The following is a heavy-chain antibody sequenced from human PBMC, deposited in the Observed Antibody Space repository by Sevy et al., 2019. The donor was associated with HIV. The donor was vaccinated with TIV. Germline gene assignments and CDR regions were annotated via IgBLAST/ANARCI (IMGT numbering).Heavy chain of an antibody. D-gene: IGHD3-22*01. CDR2: IWYAGSNK. Sequence: GGSLRLSCAASGFTFSKYGMHWVRQAPGKGLEWVALIWYAGSNKYYADSVKGRFTISRDNSKNTLYLQMNSLRAEDTAVYYCVRGADYYDSSGANSDYWGQGTLVTVSS. CDR3: VRGADYYDSSGANSDY. J-gene: IGHJ4*02. CDR1: GFTFSKYG. V-gene: IGHV3-33*01.